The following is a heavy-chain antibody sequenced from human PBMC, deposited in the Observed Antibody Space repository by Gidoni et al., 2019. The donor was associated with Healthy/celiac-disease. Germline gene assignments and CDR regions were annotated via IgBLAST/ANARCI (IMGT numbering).Heavy chain of an antibody. Sequence: QVQLVQSGAEGKKPGASVRVSCTAPGYTFTSYYMHWGRQSPGQGLEWKGIISPSGGSRSYAQKFQGRVTMTRDTSTSTVYMELSSLRSEDTAVYYCARGDRIDPNWFDPWGQGTLVTVSS. D-gene: IGHD2-15*01. CDR2: ISPSGGSR. V-gene: IGHV1-46*01. J-gene: IGHJ5*02. CDR1: GYTFTSYY. CDR3: ARGDRIDPNWFDP.